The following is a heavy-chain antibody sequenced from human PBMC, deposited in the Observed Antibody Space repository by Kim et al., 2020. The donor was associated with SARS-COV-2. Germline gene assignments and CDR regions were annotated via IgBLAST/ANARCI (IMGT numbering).Heavy chain of an antibody. V-gene: IGHV1-2*06. Sequence: ASVKVSCKASGYPFNNHYMHWVRQAPGQGLEWMGRINPNNGGTNYAQKFQGRVSMTTDTSVNTAYMELSRLTSDDTAVYFCARVGVEYSASGTYYKDWGQGTLVTVSS. CDR1: GYPFNNHY. CDR3: ARVGVEYSASGTYYKD. J-gene: IGHJ4*02. CDR2: INPNNGGT. D-gene: IGHD3-10*01.